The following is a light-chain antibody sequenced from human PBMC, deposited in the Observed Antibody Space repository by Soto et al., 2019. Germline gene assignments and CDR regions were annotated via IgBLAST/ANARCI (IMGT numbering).Light chain of an antibody. Sequence: EVVLAQSPGTLSLSPGERATLSCRASQTVGTTYLAWYQHKPGQAPRLLIYGASTRATGIPDRLSGSRSGTDFTLTISRLEPEDFAVYFCQLYGSSRWTFGQGTKVEFK. CDR1: QTVGTTY. CDR3: QLYGSSRWT. V-gene: IGKV3-20*01. J-gene: IGKJ1*01. CDR2: GAS.